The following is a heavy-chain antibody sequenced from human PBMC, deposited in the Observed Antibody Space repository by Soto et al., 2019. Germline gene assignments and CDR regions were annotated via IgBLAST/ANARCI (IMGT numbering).Heavy chain of an antibody. D-gene: IGHD3-9*01. J-gene: IGHJ4*02. V-gene: IGHV1-18*01. Sequence: QVQLVQSGAEVKKPGASVKVSCKASGYTFTSYGISWVRQAPGQGLEWMGWISAYNGNTNYAQKLQGRVTMTTDTSTSTAYMELRSLRSDDTAVYSCARDRPVLRYFDSRPSFDYWGQGTLVTVSS. CDR3: ARDRPVLRYFDSRPSFDY. CDR1: GYTFTSYG. CDR2: ISAYNGNT.